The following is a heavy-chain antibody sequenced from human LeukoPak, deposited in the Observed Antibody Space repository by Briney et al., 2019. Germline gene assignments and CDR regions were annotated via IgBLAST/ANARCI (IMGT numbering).Heavy chain of an antibody. CDR1: GYKFTDDY. D-gene: IGHD3-16*01. CDR3: APTAEAYTSWWKV. Sequence: GASVKVSCKASGYKFTDDYMHRVRQAPGQGLEFMGWINPDSGFTNYAQKLKGRVTMTRVTSISTAYLEVRSLTSDDTAVYYCAPTAEAYTSWWKVWGQGTLVTVSS. CDR2: INPDSGFT. J-gene: IGHJ4*02. V-gene: IGHV1-2*02.